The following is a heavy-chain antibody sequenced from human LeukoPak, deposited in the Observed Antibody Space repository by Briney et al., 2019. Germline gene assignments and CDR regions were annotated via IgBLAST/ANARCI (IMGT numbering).Heavy chain of an antibody. Sequence: ASVKVSCKASGGTFSSYAISWVRQAPGRGLEWMGRIIPTLEIANYAQKFQGRVTITADKSTSTACMELSSLRPEDTAVYYCARVISGTWLWFWGQGTLVTVSS. CDR1: GGTFSSYA. CDR3: ARVISGTWLWF. J-gene: IGHJ4*02. V-gene: IGHV1-69*04. CDR2: IIPTLEIA. D-gene: IGHD1-14*01.